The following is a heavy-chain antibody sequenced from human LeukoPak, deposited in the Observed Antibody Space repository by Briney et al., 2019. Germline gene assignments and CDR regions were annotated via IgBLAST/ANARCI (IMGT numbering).Heavy chain of an antibody. Sequence: GGSLRLSCAASGFTFSNYALHWVRQAPGKGLEWVAVISYDGSNKYYADSVKGRFTISRDNSKNTLYLQMNSLRAEDTAVYYCARAYCGGDCYGSSNYYYYYMDVWGKGTTVTVSS. D-gene: IGHD2-21*02. CDR2: ISYDGSNK. J-gene: IGHJ6*03. CDR1: GFTFSNYA. CDR3: ARAYCGGDCYGSSNYYYYYMDV. V-gene: IGHV3-30*04.